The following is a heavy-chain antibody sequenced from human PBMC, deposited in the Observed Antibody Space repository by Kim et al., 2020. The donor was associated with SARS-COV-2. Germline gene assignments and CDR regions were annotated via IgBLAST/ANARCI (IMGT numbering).Heavy chain of an antibody. CDR3: ARGGEQLAYDY. V-gene: IGHV4-4*02. Sequence: NYHPSPKSGVTISVDKSKNQFSLKLSSVTAADTAVYYCARGGEQLAYDYWGQGTLVTVSS. J-gene: IGHJ4*02. D-gene: IGHD6-13*01.